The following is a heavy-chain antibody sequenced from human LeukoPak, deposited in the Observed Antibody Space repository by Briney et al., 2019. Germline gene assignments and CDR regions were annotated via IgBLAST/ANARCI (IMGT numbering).Heavy chain of an antibody. V-gene: IGHV4-61*09. J-gene: IGHJ5*02. D-gene: IGHD5-12*01. CDR1: GGSISSGNYY. CDR2: MYISRST. Sequence: PSETLSLTCTVSGGSISSGNYYWSWIRQSAGKGLEWIGHMYISRSTNYNPSLKSRVTISVDTSNNQFSLKLSSVTAADTAVYYCAREENKSYRGYFLSSWGQGTLVTVSS. CDR3: AREENKSYRGYFLSS.